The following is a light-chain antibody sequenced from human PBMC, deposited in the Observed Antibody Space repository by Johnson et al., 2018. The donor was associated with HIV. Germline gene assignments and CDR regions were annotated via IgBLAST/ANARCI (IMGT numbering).Light chain of an antibody. V-gene: IGLV1-51*02. CDR1: SSNIGNNY. CDR3: GTWDSSLIVPG. Sequence: QSVLTQPPSVSAAPGQKVTISCSGSSSNIGNNYVSWYQQLPGTAPKLLIYENSKRPSGIPDRFSGSKSGTSATLGITGLQTGDEADYYCGTWDSSLIVPGFGSGTKVTVL. CDR2: ENS. J-gene: IGLJ1*01.